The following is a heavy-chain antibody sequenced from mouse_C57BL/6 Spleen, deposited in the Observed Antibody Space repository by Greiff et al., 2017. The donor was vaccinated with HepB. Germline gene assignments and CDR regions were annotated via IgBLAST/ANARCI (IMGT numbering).Heavy chain of an antibody. J-gene: IGHJ4*01. Sequence: EVQLQQSGPELVKPGASVKISCKASGYSFTGYYMHWVKQSSEKSLEWIGEINPSTGGTSYNQKFKGKATLTVDKSSSTAYMQLKSLTSEDSAVYYCARTTVVSADYAMYYWGHGTSVTLSS. CDR1: GYSFTGYY. CDR3: ARTTVVSADYAMYY. CDR2: INPSTGGT. V-gene: IGHV1-43*01. D-gene: IGHD1-1*01.